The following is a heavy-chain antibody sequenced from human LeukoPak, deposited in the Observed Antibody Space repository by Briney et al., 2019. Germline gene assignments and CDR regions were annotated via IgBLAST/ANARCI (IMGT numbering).Heavy chain of an antibody. V-gene: IGHV3-64*01. CDR2: ISSNGGST. Sequence: GGSLRLSCAASGFTFSTYGMHWVRQAPGKGLEYVSAISSNGGSTYYANSVKGRFTISRDNSKNTLYLQMGSLRAEDMAVYYCARRGYSSGWYGGYYYMDVWGKGTTVTVSS. D-gene: IGHD6-19*01. J-gene: IGHJ6*03. CDR1: GFTFSTYG. CDR3: ARRGYSSGWYGGYYYMDV.